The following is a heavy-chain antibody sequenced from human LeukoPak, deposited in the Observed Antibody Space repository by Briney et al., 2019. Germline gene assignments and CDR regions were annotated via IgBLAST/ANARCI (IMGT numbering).Heavy chain of an antibody. CDR1: GFTFSSYA. CDR2: ISGSGGST. D-gene: IGHD3-22*01. Sequence: GGSLRLSCAASGFTFSSYAMSWVRQAPGKGLEWVSAISGSGGSTYYEDSVKGRFTISRDNSKNTLYLQMNSLRAEDTAVYYCAKAGQYYYDSSGYFADYWGQGTLVTDSS. V-gene: IGHV3-23*01. CDR3: AKAGQYYYDSSGYFADY. J-gene: IGHJ4*02.